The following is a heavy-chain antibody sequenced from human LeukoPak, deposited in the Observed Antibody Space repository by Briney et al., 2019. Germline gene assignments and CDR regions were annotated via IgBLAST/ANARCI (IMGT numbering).Heavy chain of an antibody. J-gene: IGHJ4*02. D-gene: IGHD6-19*01. Sequence: GGSLRLSCAASGFTFSDYYMSWIRQAPGKGLEWVSYISSSGSTIYYADSVRGRFTISRDNSKNTLYLQMNSLRAEDTAVYYCARRSGIAVAGAFDYWGQGTLVTVSS. CDR3: ARRSGIAVAGAFDY. CDR1: GFTFSDYY. CDR2: ISSSGSTI. V-gene: IGHV3-11*01.